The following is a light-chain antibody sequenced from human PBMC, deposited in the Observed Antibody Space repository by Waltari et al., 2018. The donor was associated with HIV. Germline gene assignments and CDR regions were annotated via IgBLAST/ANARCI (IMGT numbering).Light chain of an antibody. J-gene: IGKJ2*01. CDR1: QGLRNA. CDR3: QRFRSYPRT. CDR2: DAS. V-gene: IGKV1-13*02. Sequence: AIQLTQSPSSLSASVGDRVTITCRASQGLRNALAWYQQKPGRPPKLLIYDASTLEGGVPSRFSGSMSGTDFNLTISNLQPEDSATYYCQRFRSYPRTFGQGATLEIK.